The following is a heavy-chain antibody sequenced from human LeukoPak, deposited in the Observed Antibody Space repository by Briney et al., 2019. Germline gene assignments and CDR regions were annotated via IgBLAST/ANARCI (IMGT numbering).Heavy chain of an antibody. Sequence: KPSETLSLTCTVSGGSISSYYWSWIRQPPGKGLEGIGYIYYSGSTNYNPSLKSRVTISVDTSKNQFSLKLSSVTAADTAVYYCARDQGGRTGGLGYWGQGTLVTVSS. CDR2: IYYSGST. J-gene: IGHJ4*02. CDR1: GGSISSYY. V-gene: IGHV4-59*01. D-gene: IGHD1/OR15-1a*01. CDR3: ARDQGGRTGGLGY.